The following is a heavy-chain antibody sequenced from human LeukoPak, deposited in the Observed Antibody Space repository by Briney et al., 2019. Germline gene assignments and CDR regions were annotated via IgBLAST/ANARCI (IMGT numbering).Heavy chain of an antibody. CDR2: IYHSGST. CDR1: GGSISSYY. Sequence: PSETLSLTCTVSGGSISSYYWSWIRQPPGKGLEWIGYIYHSGSTYYNPSLKSRVTISVDRSKNQFSLELSSVTAADTAVYYCARARGPVGATRHFAYWGQGTLVTVSS. V-gene: IGHV4-59*12. J-gene: IGHJ4*02. CDR3: ARARGPVGATRHFAY. D-gene: IGHD1-26*01.